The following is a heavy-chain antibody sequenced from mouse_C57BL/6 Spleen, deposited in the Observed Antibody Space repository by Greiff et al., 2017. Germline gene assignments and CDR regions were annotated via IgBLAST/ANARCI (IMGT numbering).Heavy chain of an antibody. J-gene: IGHJ2*01. D-gene: IGHD1-1*01. CDR3: ARGYYGSSYYFDY. V-gene: IGHV1-69*01. CDR1: GYTFTSYW. Sequence: QVQLKQPGAELVMPGASVKLSCKASGYTFTSYWMHWVKQRPGQGLEWIGEIDPSDSYTNYNQKFKGKSTLTVDKSSSTAYMQLSSLTSEDSAVYYCARGYYGSSYYFDYWRQGTTLTVSS. CDR2: IDPSDSYT.